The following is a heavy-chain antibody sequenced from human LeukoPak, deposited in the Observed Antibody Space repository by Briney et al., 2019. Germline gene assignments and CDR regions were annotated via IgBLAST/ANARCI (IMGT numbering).Heavy chain of an antibody. J-gene: IGHJ4*02. CDR2: INPSGGST. V-gene: IGHV1-46*01. D-gene: IGHD3-10*01. CDR3: ARGWYYYGSGSYYRGSDY. Sequence: ASVKVSCKASGYTFTSYYMHWVRQAPRQGLEWMGIINPSGGSTSYAQKFQGRVTMTRDTSTSTVYMELSSLRSEDTAVYYCARGWYYYGSGSYYRGSDYWGQGTLVTVSS. CDR1: GYTFTSYY.